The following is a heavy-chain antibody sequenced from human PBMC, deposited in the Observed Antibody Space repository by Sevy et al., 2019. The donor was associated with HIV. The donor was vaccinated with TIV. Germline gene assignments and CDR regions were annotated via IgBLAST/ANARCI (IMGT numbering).Heavy chain of an antibody. CDR2: IYYSGST. Sequence: SETLSLTCTVSGGSISSSSYYWGWIRQPPGKGLEWIGSIYYSGSTYYNSSLKSRVTISVDTSKNQFSLKLSSVTAADTAVYYCAYFVVVPAAPDYWGQGTLVTVSS. CDR1: GGSISSSSYY. CDR3: AYFVVVPAAPDY. J-gene: IGHJ4*02. D-gene: IGHD2-2*01. V-gene: IGHV4-39*01.